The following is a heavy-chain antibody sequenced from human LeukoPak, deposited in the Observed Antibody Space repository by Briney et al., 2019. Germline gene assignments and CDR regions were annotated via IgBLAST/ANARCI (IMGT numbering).Heavy chain of an antibody. CDR2: INPNSGGT. CDR1: GYTFTGYY. J-gene: IGHJ5*02. V-gene: IGHV1-2*02. D-gene: IGHD3-22*01. Sequence: ASVKVSCKASGYTFTGYYIHWVRQAPGQGLEWMGWINPNSGGTNYAQKFQGRVTMTRDTSISTAYMELRSLRSDDTAVYYCARDQYYDSKGWFDPWGQGTLVTVSS. CDR3: ARDQYYDSKGWFDP.